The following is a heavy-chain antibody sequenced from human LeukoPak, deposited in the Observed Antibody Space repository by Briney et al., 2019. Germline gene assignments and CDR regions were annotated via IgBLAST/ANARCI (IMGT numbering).Heavy chain of an antibody. J-gene: IGHJ4*02. Sequence: PGAPLQISCKASGYSFTSYWIGWVRRMPGKRLECMGIIYPADSDTRYSPSFQGQVTISADKSITTAYLQWRSLKASDTAIYFCATGYSSGWNGYYFDYWGQGTPVTVSS. CDR3: ATGYSSGWNGYYFDY. D-gene: IGHD6-19*01. V-gene: IGHV5-51*01. CDR1: GYSFTSYW. CDR2: IYPADSDT.